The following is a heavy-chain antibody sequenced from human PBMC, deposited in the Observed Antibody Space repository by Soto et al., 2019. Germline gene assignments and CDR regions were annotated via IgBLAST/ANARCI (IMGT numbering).Heavy chain of an antibody. CDR3: AREVLRYSERWFAP. D-gene: IGHD3-9*01. J-gene: IGHJ5*02. CDR2: IYYSGST. Sequence: SETLSLTCTVSGGSISSGGYYWSWIRQHPGKGLEWIGYIYYSGSTYYNPSLKSRVTISVDTSKNQFSLKLSSVTAADTAVYYCAREVLRYSERWFAPWGQGTLVTVSS. CDR1: GGSISSGGYY. V-gene: IGHV4-31*03.